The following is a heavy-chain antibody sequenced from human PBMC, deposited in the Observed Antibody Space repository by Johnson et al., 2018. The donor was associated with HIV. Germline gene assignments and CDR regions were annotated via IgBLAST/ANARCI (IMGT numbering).Heavy chain of an antibody. CDR1: AFTFSNYA. V-gene: IGHV3-21*01. CDR3: ASLIWGGGCEI. Sequence: VQLVESGGGVVQPGRSLRLACAASAFTFSNYAMHWVRQAPGKGLEWVSAISGSGHSTYYADSVKGRFTISRDNAKNSLYLQMNSLRAEDTAVYYCASLIWGGGCEIWGQGKIVTVPS. CDR2: ISGSGHST. D-gene: IGHD3-16*01. J-gene: IGHJ3*02.